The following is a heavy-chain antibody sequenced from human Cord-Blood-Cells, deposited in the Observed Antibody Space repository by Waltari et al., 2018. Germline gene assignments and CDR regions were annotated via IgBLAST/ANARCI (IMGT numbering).Heavy chain of an antibody. J-gene: IGHJ3*02. CDR3: AKPLEYSSSWYDAFDI. V-gene: IGHV3-30*18. CDR1: GFPFSSYG. CDR2: ISYDGSNK. D-gene: IGHD6-13*01. Sequence: QVQLVESGGGVVQPGRSLRLSCAASGFPFSSYGIRWVRQVPGKGLEWVAVISYDGSNKYYADSVKGRFTISRDNSKNTLYLQMNSLRAEDTAVYYCAKPLEYSSSWYDAFDIWGQGTMVTVSS.